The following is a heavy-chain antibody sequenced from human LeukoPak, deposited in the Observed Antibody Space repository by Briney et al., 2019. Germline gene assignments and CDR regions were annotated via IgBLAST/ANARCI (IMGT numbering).Heavy chain of an antibody. CDR3: ARGPVDAADPVPDFDY. CDR2: INPNSGGT. J-gene: IGHJ4*02. V-gene: IGHV1-2*02. CDR1: GYTFAGYY. Sequence: GASVKVSCRASGYTFAGYYTHWVRQAPGQGLEWMGWINPNSGGTNYAQKFQGRVTMTRDTSISTAYMELSRLRSDDTAVYHCARGPVDAADPVPDFDYWGQGTLVTVSS. D-gene: IGHD6-13*01.